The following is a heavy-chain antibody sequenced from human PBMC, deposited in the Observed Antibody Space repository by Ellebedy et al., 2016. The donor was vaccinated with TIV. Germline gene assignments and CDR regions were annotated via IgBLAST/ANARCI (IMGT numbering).Heavy chain of an antibody. CDR2: ISTDGTSR. V-gene: IGHV3-74*01. CDR3: ARGAIAVAGKFFFDY. J-gene: IGHJ4*02. CDR1: GFTFNLRW. Sequence: PGGSLRLSCAASGFTFNLRWMHWVRQAPGKGLVWVSRISTDGTSRGYADSVKGRFTISRDDAKNTLYLQLNSLRVDDTAVYYCARGAIAVAGKFFFDYWGRGTLVTVAS. D-gene: IGHD6-19*01.